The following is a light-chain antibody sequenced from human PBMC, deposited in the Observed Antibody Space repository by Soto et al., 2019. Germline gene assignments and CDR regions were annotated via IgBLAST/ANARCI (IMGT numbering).Light chain of an antibody. CDR1: QSVSSN. CDR2: GAS. J-gene: IGKJ1*01. Sequence: EIVMKQSPATMSVSPGERATLSCRASQSVSSNLAWYQQKPGQAPRLLIYGASTRATGIPGRFSGSGSGTEFTLTISSLQSEDFAVYYCQQYNNWPRTFGQGTKV. CDR3: QQYNNWPRT. V-gene: IGKV3-15*01.